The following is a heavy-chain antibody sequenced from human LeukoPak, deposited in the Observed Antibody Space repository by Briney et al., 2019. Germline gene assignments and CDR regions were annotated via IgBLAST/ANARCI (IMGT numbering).Heavy chain of an antibody. J-gene: IGHJ4*02. V-gene: IGHV3-21*01. D-gene: IGHD5-24*01. Sequence: GGSVRLSCAASGFTFSTYSMNWVSQPPGKGLEWVSVINIHYSDSVWGRFTISRDNAKNSLYLHMISRRAEDTAVYYCARGDPHGVYFDYWGQGALVTVSS. CDR2: INI. CDR3: ARGDPHGVYFDY. CDR1: GFTFSTYS.